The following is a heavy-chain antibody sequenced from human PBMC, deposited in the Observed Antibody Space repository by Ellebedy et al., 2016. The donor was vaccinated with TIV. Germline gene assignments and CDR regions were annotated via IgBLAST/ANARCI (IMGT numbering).Heavy chain of an antibody. CDR2: INPSDKSA. V-gene: IGHV1-46*01. Sequence: ASVKVSCKASGYTFTNYYMHWVRQAPGQGLEWMGVINPSDKSATYAQKLQGRVTMTSDTSTNTVYLDLSSLRSEDTAVYFCAREECSGANCYPDKWGQGTLVTVSS. CDR1: GYTFTNYY. CDR3: AREECSGANCYPDK. D-gene: IGHD2-15*01. J-gene: IGHJ1*01.